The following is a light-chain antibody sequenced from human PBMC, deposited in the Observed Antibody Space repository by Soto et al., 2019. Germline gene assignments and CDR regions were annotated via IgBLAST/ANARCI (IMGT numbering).Light chain of an antibody. V-gene: IGKV1-5*01. CDR3: QQYNSYPWT. CDR2: DAS. J-gene: IGKJ1*01. CDR1: QTINNW. Sequence: DIQMTQSPSTLSASIGDRVTVTCRASQTINNWLAWYQQKPGKAPKLLIYDASTLEGEVPSRFGASGSGTDFPLPITSLQPDDSATYYCQQYNSYPWTFGQGTKVEI.